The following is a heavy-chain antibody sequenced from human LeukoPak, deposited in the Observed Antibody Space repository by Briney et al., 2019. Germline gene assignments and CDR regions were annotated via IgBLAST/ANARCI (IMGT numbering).Heavy chain of an antibody. Sequence: GGSLRLSCAASGFTFSKYWMLWVRQAPGKGLESVSRINTDGTVTTYADSVKGRFTVSRDNADNTMFLQMNSVRDEDTAVYYCATKQWLAPPPDSWGQGTLVTVSS. CDR3: ATKQWLAPPPDS. V-gene: IGHV3-74*01. D-gene: IGHD6-19*01. CDR1: GFTFSKYW. CDR2: INTDGTVT. J-gene: IGHJ4*02.